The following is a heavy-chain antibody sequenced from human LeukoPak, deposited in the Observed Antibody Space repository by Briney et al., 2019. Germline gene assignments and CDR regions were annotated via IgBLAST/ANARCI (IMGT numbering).Heavy chain of an antibody. CDR1: GYTFTSNG. CDR2: ISAYNGNT. D-gene: IGHD6-19*01. CDR3: ARDLAVAGYDY. V-gene: IGHV1-18*01. J-gene: IGHJ4*02. Sequence: ASVKVSCKASGYTFTSNGITWVRQAPRQGLEWMGWISAYNGNTNYAQKLQGRVTMTTDTSTSTAYMELRSLRSDDTAVYYCARDLAVAGYDYWGQGTLVTVSS.